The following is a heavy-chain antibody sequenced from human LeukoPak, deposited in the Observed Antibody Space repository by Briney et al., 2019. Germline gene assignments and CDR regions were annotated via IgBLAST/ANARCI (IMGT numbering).Heavy chain of an antibody. CDR1: GFTFSSYS. CDR2: IGSSSSYI. V-gene: IGHV3-21*01. D-gene: IGHD3-16*01. CDR3: AREDGDWFDP. Sequence: GGSLRLSCAASGFTFSSYSMNWVRQAPGKGLEWVSSIGSSSSYIYYADSVKGRFTISRDNAKNSLYLQMNSLRAEDTAVYYCAREDGDWFDPWGQGTLVTVSS. J-gene: IGHJ5*02.